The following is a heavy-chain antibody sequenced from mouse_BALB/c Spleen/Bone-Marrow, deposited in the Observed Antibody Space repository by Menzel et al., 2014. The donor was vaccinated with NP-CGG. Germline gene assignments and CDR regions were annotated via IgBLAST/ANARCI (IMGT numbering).Heavy chain of an antibody. CDR2: INSGSSIT. Sequence: DVKLVESGGGLVQPGGSRKLSCAASGFTSSSFGMHWVRQAPEKGLEWVAYINSGSSITYYADTLKGRFTISRDNPKNTLFLQMTSLRSEDTAIYYCTRSRGNWDDFDVWGAGTTVTVSS. J-gene: IGHJ1*01. CDR1: GFTSSSFG. D-gene: IGHD4-1*01. CDR3: TRSRGNWDDFDV. V-gene: IGHV5-17*02.